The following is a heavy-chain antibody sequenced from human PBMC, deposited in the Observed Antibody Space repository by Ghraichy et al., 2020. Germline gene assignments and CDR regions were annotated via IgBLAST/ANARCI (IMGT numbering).Heavy chain of an antibody. J-gene: IGHJ4*02. D-gene: IGHD2-2*01. CDR2: TYYRSNWYN. Sequence: SETLSLTCSISGDSVSTNSVAWNWISQSPSRGLEFLGRTYYRSNWYNDYAVSVKSRITINPDTSKNQFSLQLNSVTPDDTAVYYCARGRAAALDYWGQGTLVTVSS. V-gene: IGHV6-1*01. CDR1: GDSVSTNSVA. CDR3: ARGRAAALDY.